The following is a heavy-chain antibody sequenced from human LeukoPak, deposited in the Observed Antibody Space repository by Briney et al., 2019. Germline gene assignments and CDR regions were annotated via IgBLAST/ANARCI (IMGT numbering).Heavy chain of an antibody. CDR1: GYSFTSYW. Sequence: GESLKISCKGSGYSFTSYWIGWVRQMPGKGLEWMGIIYPGYSDTRYSPSFQSQVTISADKSIITTYLQWSSLKASDTAMYYCASRIPYCSSTSCYSIDYWGQGTLVTVSS. V-gene: IGHV5-51*01. J-gene: IGHJ4*02. D-gene: IGHD2-2*01. CDR2: IYPGYSDT. CDR3: ASRIPYCSSTSCYSIDY.